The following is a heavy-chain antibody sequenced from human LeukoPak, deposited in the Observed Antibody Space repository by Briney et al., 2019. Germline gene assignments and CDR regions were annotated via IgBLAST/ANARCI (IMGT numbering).Heavy chain of an antibody. D-gene: IGHD4-23*01. J-gene: IGHJ4*02. CDR1: RFTFSDYG. V-gene: IGHV3-30*18. Sequence: GGSLRLSCTASRFTFSDYGMHWVRQDPGKGLEWVAFISYDGSNKYYVDSVKGRFTISRDNSKNTLYLQMNSLRAEDTAVYYCAKELDYGGNSPFHYWGQGTLVTVSS. CDR3: AKELDYGGNSPFHY. CDR2: ISYDGSNK.